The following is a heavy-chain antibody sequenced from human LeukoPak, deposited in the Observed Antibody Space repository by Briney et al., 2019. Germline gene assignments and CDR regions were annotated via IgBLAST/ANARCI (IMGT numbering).Heavy chain of an antibody. Sequence: GASAKVSCKASGGTFSSYAISWVRQAPGQGLEWMGGIIPIFGTANYAQKFQGRVTITTDESTSTAYMELSSLRSEDTAVYYCARMKATGTTEKDYWGRGTLVTVSS. J-gene: IGHJ4*02. V-gene: IGHV1-69*05. CDR3: ARMKATGTTEKDY. D-gene: IGHD1-7*01. CDR2: IIPIFGTA. CDR1: GGTFSSYA.